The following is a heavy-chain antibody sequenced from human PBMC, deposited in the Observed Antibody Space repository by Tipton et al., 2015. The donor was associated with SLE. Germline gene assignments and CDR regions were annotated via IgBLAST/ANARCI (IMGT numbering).Heavy chain of an antibody. Sequence: SLRLSRAASGYTFNNYWMTWVRQAPGRGLEWVAKIERDGSEKYYVDSVKGRFTISRDNAKNSLYLQMNSLRAEDTAVYYCARGGGLYYHYYMDVWGKGTSVIVSS. D-gene: IGHD3-16*01. CDR1: GYTFNNYW. J-gene: IGHJ6*03. CDR2: IERDGSEK. V-gene: IGHV3-7*01. CDR3: ARGGGLYYHYYMDV.